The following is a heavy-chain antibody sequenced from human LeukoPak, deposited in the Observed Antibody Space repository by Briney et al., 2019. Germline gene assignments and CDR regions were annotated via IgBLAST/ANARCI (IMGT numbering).Heavy chain of an antibody. CDR3: ARVSGQQLVKALRY. CDR2: INPNSCGT. V-gene: IGHV1-2*02. CDR1: GYTFTGYY. J-gene: IGHJ4*02. Sequence: ASVKVSCKASGYTFTGYYMHWVRQAPGQGLEWMGWINPNSCGTNYAQKFQGRVTMTRDTSISTAYMELSRLRSDDTAVYYCARVSGQQLVKALRYWGQGTLVTVSS. D-gene: IGHD6-13*01.